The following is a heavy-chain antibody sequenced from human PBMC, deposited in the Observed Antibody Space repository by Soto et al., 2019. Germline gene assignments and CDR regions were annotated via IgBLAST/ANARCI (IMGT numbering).Heavy chain of an antibody. CDR2: ISYDGSNK. J-gene: IGHJ1*01. V-gene: IGHV3-30-3*01. D-gene: IGHD2-15*01. CDR1: GFTFSSYA. Sequence: QVQLVESGGGVVQPGRSLRLSCAASGFTFSSYAMHWVRQAPGKGLEWVAVISYDGSNKYYADSVKGRFTISRDNSKNTLYLQMNSLRAEDTAVYYCVREGYCSGGSCYREYFQHWGQGTLVTVSS. CDR3: VREGYCSGGSCYREYFQH.